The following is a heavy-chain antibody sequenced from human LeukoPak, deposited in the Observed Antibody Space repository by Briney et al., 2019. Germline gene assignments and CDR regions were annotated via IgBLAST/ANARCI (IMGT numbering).Heavy chain of an antibody. D-gene: IGHD6-19*01. CDR3: AGDKWLVTNYYFDY. Sequence: PGGSLRLSCAASGFTFSSYEMNWVRQAPGKGLEWVSYISSSGSTIYYANSVKGRFTISRDNAKNSLYLQMNSLRAEDTAVYYCAGDKWLVTNYYFDYWGQGTLVTVSS. CDR1: GFTFSSYE. V-gene: IGHV3-48*03. J-gene: IGHJ4*02. CDR2: ISSSGSTI.